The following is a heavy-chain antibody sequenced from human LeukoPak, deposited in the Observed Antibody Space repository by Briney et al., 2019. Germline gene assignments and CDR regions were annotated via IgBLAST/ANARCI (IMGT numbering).Heavy chain of an antibody. CDR2: IYYSGNT. D-gene: IGHD6-19*01. Sequence: SETLSLTCSLSGGSISSSSYYWAWIRQPPGKGLEWIGSIYYSGNTYYSPSLKSRVTIFVDTSKNEFSLNLSSVTAADTAVYYCARVAWLVLGDWGQGTLVTVSS. CDR3: ARVAWLVLGD. J-gene: IGHJ4*02. CDR1: GGSISSSSYY. V-gene: IGHV4-39*01.